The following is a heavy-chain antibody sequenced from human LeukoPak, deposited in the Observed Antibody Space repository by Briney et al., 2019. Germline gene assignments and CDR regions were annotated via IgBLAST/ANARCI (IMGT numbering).Heavy chain of an antibody. V-gene: IGHV3-21*01. CDR2: ISSSISYI. J-gene: IGHJ3*02. CDR1: RFTFSSYS. CDR3: ARALDAFDI. Sequence: GGSLRLSCAASRFTFSSYSMNWVRQAPGTGLEWASSISSSISYIYYADSVKRRFTIYKDNAKNSLYLQMNSQRAEDTAVYYCARALDAFDIWGQGTMVTVSS.